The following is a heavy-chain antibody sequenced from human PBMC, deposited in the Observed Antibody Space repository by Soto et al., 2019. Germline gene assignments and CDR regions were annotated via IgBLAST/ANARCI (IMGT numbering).Heavy chain of an antibody. CDR2: ISAYNGNT. CDR1: GYTFTSYG. D-gene: IGHD6-19*01. V-gene: IGHV1-18*01. Sequence: QVQLEQSGAEVKKPGASVKVSCKASGYTFTSYGISWVRQAPGQGLEWMGWISAYNGNTKYAQKLQGRVTMTTDTSTSTDYVELRSLRSDDTAVYCCARGVYSSDPFDYWGQGTLVAVSS. J-gene: IGHJ4*02. CDR3: ARGVYSSDPFDY.